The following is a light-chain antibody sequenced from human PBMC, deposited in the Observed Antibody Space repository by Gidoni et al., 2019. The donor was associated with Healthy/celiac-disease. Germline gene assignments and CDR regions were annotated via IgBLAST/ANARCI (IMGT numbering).Light chain of an antibody. CDR1: SLRSYY. V-gene: IGLV3-19*01. J-gene: IGLJ2*01. CDR2: GKN. Sequence: SSELTQDPAVSVALGQTVRITCQGDSLRSYYASWYQQKPGQAPVLVIYGKNNRPSGIPDRFSGSSSGNTASLTITGTQAEDEADYYCNSRDSSGNLFGGGTKLXV. CDR3: NSRDSSGNL.